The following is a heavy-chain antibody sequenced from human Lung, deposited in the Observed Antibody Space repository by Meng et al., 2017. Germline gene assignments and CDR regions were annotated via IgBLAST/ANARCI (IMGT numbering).Heavy chain of an antibody. V-gene: IGHV4-39*01. Sequence: LQAPVLGQVLVTPSEALPLTCMVSGGSIGTSGYYWGWIRQPPGKGLEWIGSIGHSGFTYYTLSLKSRVAVSLDTSKSQFSLMLTSVTAADTAVYYCVRSSAWVRTGFDPWGQGTLVTVSS. CDR3: VRSSAWVRTGFDP. J-gene: IGHJ5*02. CDR2: IGHSGFT. D-gene: IGHD6-19*01. CDR1: GGSIGTSGYY.